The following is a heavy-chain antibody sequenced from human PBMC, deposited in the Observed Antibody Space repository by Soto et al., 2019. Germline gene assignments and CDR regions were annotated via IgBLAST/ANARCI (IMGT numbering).Heavy chain of an antibody. Sequence: SLSLSCAASGFTFSSYWMHWVRQAPGKGLVWVSRINSDGSSTSYADSVKGRFTISRDNAKNTLYLQMNSLRAEDTAVYYCAVAVAGPMAIGYWGQGTLVTVSS. CDR3: AVAVAGPMAIGY. V-gene: IGHV3-74*01. CDR2: INSDGSST. J-gene: IGHJ4*02. CDR1: GFTFSSYW. D-gene: IGHD6-19*01.